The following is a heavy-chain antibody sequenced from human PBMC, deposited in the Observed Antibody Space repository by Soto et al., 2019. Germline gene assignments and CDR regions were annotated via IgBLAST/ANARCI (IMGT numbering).Heavy chain of an antibody. CDR1: GFTFTSSA. CDR2: IIANSGNT. Sequence: ASVKVSCKASGFTFTSSAMQWVRQARGQGLEWMGWIIANSGNTNYAQKFQGRVTMTRNISISTAYMELSSLRSEDTAVYYCARGRLGAARQDYWGQGTLVTVSS. J-gene: IGHJ4*02. CDR3: ARGRLGAARQDY. D-gene: IGHD6-6*01. V-gene: IGHV1-58*02.